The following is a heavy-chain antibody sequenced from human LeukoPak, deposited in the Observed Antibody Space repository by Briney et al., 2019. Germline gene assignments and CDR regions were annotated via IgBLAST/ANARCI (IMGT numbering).Heavy chain of an antibody. CDR3: ARWGIAAQGMDV. V-gene: IGHV4-61*08. Sequence: PSETLSLTCTVSGGSISSGGYSWSWIRQHPGKGLEWIGYIYYSGSTNYNPSLKSRVTISVDTSKNQFSLKLSSVTAADTAVYYCARWGIAAQGMDVWGQGTTVTVSS. D-gene: IGHD6-13*01. J-gene: IGHJ6*02. CDR1: GGSISSGGYS. CDR2: IYYSGST.